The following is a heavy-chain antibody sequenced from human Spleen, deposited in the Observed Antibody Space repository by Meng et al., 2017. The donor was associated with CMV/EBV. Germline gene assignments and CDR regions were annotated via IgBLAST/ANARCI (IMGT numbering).Heavy chain of an antibody. CDR1: GDSISTGCFS. D-gene: IGHD5-12*01. Sequence: SGDSISTGCFSWNWIRQHAGKGLEWIGYIYSDGRTYYNPSLKSRLTISLDTPQNQFSLNLISVTAADTAVYYCARGGYTSGSGWFDPWGQGTLVTVSS. CDR3: ARGGYTSGSGWFDP. J-gene: IGHJ5*02. CDR2: IYSDGRT. V-gene: IGHV4-31*02.